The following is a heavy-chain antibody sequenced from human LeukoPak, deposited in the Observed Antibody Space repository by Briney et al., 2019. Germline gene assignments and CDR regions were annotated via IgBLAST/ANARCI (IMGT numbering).Heavy chain of an antibody. CDR1: GGTFSSYA. V-gene: IGHV1-46*01. J-gene: IGHJ6*02. Sequence: ASVKVSCKASGGTFSSYAISWVRQAPGQGLEWMGIINPSGGSTSYAQKFQGRVTMTRDTSTSTVYMELSSLRSEDTAVYYCARNLPRYCGGDCYTGTDGMDVWGQGTTVTVSS. CDR3: ARNLPRYCGGDCYTGTDGMDV. D-gene: IGHD2-21*02. CDR2: INPSGGST.